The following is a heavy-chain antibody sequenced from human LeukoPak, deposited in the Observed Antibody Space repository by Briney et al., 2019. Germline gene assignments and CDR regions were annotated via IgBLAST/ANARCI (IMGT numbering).Heavy chain of an antibody. CDR3: ARAWSRVDAFDI. CDR2: INQEGSEK. Sequence: GGSLRLSCAGSGLTPTNYWMSWVRRAPGEGLEWVANINQEGSEKYYRDSVKGRLSLSTDNAKTSLFLQMDSLRAEDTAVYYCARAWSRVDAFDIWGQGTMVTVSS. V-gene: IGHV3-7*01. J-gene: IGHJ3*02. CDR1: GLTPTNYW. D-gene: IGHD2-8*02.